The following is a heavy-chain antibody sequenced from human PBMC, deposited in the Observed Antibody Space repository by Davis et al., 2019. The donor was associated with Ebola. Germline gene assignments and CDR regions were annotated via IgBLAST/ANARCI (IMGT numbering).Heavy chain of an antibody. V-gene: IGHV3-15*01. J-gene: IGHJ4*02. CDR3: TTEPYYYDSSGYYYVTDLDY. D-gene: IGHD3-22*01. CDR2: IKSKTDGGTT. CDR1: GFTFSNAW. Sequence: PGGSLRLSCAASGFTFSNAWMSWVRQAPGKGLEWVGRIKSKTDGGTTDYAAPVKGRFTISRDDSNNTLYLQMNSLKTEDTAVYYCTTEPYYYDSSGYYYVTDLDYWGQGTLVTVSS.